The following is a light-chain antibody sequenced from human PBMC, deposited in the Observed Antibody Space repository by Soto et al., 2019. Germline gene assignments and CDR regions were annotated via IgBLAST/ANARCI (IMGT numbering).Light chain of an antibody. Sequence: EIVLTYSPATLSSLPWERASLSCRASQSVSSYLAWYQQKPGQAPRLLIYGASSRATGIPDRFSGSGSGTDFTLTISRLEPEDFAVYYCQQYGSSPLTFGGGTKVDI. J-gene: IGKJ4*01. CDR1: QSVSSY. CDR2: GAS. CDR3: QQYGSSPLT. V-gene: IGKV3-20*01.